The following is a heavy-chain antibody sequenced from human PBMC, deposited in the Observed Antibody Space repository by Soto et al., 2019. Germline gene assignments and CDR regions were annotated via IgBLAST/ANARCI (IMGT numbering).Heavy chain of an antibody. V-gene: IGHV3-30*03. CDR1: GFAFSSYG. CDR3: ARPGRNFWSGRYFFDY. Sequence: QVDLVASGGGVVQPGGSLRLSCVGSGFAFSSYGMHWVRQSPDKGREWVAVISYDGSDSLDGSHKYYADSVKGRFTISRDNSINTLYLQMDSLRAEDTAMYYCARPGRNFWSGRYFFDYWGQGTLVTVSS. J-gene: IGHJ4*02. D-gene: IGHD3-3*01. CDR2: ISYDGSDSLDGSHK.